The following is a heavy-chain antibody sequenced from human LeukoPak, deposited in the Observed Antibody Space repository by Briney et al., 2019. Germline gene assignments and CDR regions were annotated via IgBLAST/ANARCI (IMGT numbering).Heavy chain of an antibody. D-gene: IGHD3-22*01. Sequence: GGSLRLSCAVSGITLSNYGMSWVRKAPGKGLEWVSSIGGSGANTYYADSVKGRFTISRDNSKSTMYLQMNSLRAEDTAVYHCAKTNGYYDLWGQGTLVTVSS. CDR2: IGGSGANT. V-gene: IGHV3-23*01. CDR1: GITLSNYG. J-gene: IGHJ4*02. CDR3: AKTNGYYDL.